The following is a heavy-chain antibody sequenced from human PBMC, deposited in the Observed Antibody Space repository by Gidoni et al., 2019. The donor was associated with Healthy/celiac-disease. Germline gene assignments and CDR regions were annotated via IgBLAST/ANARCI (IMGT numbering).Heavy chain of an antibody. CDR1: GFTFRSYG. J-gene: IGHJ4*02. CDR2: ISYDGSNK. D-gene: IGHD1-26*01. CDR3: AKDRKELRKQYYFDY. V-gene: IGHV3-30*18. Sequence: QVQLVESGGGVVQPGRSLRLSCAASGFTFRSYGMHWVRQAPGKGLEWVAVISYDGSNKYYADSVKGRFTISRDNSKNTLYLQMNSLRAEDTAVYYCAKDRKELRKQYYFDYWGQGTLVTVSS.